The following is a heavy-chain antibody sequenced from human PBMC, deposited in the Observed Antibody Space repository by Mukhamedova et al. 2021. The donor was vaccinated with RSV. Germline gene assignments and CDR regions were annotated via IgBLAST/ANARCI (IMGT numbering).Heavy chain of an antibody. D-gene: IGHD3-10*01. CDR3: ARDKDYYGSGSYLD. J-gene: IGHJ4*02. Sequence: VKGRFTISRDNSKNTLYLQMNSLRAEDTAVYYCARDKDYYGSGSYLDWGQGTLVTASS. V-gene: IGHV3-30*01.